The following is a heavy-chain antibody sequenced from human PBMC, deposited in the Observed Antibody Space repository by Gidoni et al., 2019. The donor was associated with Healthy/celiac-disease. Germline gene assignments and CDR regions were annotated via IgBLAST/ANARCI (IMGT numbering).Heavy chain of an antibody. J-gene: IGHJ5*02. CDR3: ARTTVTTEYNWFDP. CDR1: GGSISSYY. CDR2: IYSSGST. V-gene: IGHV4-59*01. D-gene: IGHD4-17*01. Sequence: QVQLQESGPGLVKPSETLSLTCTVSGGSISSYYWSWIRQPPGKGLEWIGYIYSSGSTNYNPSLKRRVTISVDTSKNQFSLKLSSVTAADTAVYYCARTTVTTEYNWFDPWGQGTLVTVSS.